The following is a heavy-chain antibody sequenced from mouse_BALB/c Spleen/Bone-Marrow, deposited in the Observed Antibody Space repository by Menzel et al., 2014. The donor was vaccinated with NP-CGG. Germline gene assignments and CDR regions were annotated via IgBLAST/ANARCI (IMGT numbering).Heavy chain of an antibody. CDR3: ARRDGSTYYYAMDY. CDR2: IYPGDGDT. V-gene: IGHV1-80*01. CDR1: GYAFSNYW. J-gene: IGHJ4*01. Sequence: VQLQQSGAELVRPGSSVKISCKASGYAFSNYWMNWVKQRPGQGLEWIGQIYPGDGDTNYNGKFKGKATLTADKSSSTAYMQLSSITSEDSVVYFCARRDGSTYYYAMDYWGQGTSVTVST. D-gene: IGHD1-1*01.